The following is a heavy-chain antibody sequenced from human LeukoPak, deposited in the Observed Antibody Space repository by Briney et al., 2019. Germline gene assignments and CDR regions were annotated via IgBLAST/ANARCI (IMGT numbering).Heavy chain of an antibody. J-gene: IGHJ4*02. Sequence: SETLSLTCTVSGCSISSYYWSWIRQPPGKGLEWIGYIYYSGSTNYNPSLKSRITISVDTSKNQFSLKLSSVTAADTAVYYCARDSGDGISYWGQGTLVTVSS. V-gene: IGHV4-59*01. CDR2: IYYSGST. D-gene: IGHD7-27*01. CDR3: ARDSGDGISY. CDR1: GCSISSYY.